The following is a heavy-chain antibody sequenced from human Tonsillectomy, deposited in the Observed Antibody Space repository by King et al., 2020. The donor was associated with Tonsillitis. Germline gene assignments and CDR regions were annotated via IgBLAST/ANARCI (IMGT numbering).Heavy chain of an antibody. J-gene: IGHJ3*01. V-gene: IGHV3-15*01. CDR2: IKSQPDGGTT. D-gene: IGHD3-10*01. CDR3: TTGGPLLWFGEGALDV. CDR1: GFTFSNAW. Sequence: VQLVESGGGLVKPGGSLRLSCAASGFTFSNAWMNWVRQAPGKGLEWVGRIKSQPDGGTTEYAAPMKGRFIISRDDSKNMLYLQANSLQTDDTAVYYCTTGGPLLWFGEGALDVWGQGTMVTVSS.